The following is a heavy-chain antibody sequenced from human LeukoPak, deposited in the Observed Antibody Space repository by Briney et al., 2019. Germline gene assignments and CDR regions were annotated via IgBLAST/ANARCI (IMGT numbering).Heavy chain of an antibody. D-gene: IGHD3-10*01. CDR1: GYSISSGYY. CDR3: ARVRRAVSMVRGVISSFDY. CDR2: IYHSGST. J-gene: IGHJ4*02. Sequence: SETLSLTCAVSGYSISSGYYWGWIRQPPGKGLEWIGSIYHSGSTYYNPSLKSRVTISVDTSKNQFSLKLSSVTAADTAVYYCARVRRAVSMVRGVISSFDYWGQGTLVTVS. V-gene: IGHV4-38-2*01.